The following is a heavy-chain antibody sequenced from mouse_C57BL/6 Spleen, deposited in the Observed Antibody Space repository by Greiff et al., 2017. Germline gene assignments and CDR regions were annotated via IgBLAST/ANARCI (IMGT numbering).Heavy chain of an antibody. J-gene: IGHJ4*01. V-gene: IGHV1-69*01. Sequence: QVQLQQPGAELVMPGASVKLSCKASGYTFTSYWMHWVKQRPGQGLEWIGEIDPSDSYTNYNQKFKGKSTLTVDKSSSTAYMQLSSLTSEDSAVYYCARAGAMDYWGQETSVTVSS. CDR2: IDPSDSYT. CDR3: ARAGAMDY. D-gene: IGHD4-1*01. CDR1: GYTFTSYW.